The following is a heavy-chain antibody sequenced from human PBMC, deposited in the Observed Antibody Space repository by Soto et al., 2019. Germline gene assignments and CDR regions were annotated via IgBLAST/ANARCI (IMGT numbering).Heavy chain of an antibody. Sequence: ASVKVSWKASGYTFTGYYMHWVRQAPGRGLEWMGWINPNSGGTNYAQRFQGRLTMTRDTSKNQFSLKLSSVTAADTAVYYCARIMSGWYYYYYGMDVWGQGTTVTVSS. J-gene: IGHJ6*02. V-gene: IGHV1-2*02. CDR3: ARIMSGWYYYYYGMDV. D-gene: IGHD6-19*01. CDR1: GYTFTGYY. CDR2: INPNSGGT.